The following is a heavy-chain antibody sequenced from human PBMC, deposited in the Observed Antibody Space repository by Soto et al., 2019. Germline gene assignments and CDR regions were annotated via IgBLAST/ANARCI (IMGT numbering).Heavy chain of an antibody. J-gene: IGHJ6*02. CDR3: ARDQNTIYCSGGRCYTRYFYGMDV. CDR1: GYTFTSYY. CDR2: INPSGGST. D-gene: IGHD2-15*01. V-gene: IGHV1-46*01. Sequence: VAGVKVSCQASGYTFTSYYMNWVRQAPGQGLEWMGIINPSGGSTSYAQKFQGRVTMTRDKSTSTVYMELSSLRSEDTAVYYCARDQNTIYCSGGRCYTRYFYGMDVWGQGTTVTVSS.